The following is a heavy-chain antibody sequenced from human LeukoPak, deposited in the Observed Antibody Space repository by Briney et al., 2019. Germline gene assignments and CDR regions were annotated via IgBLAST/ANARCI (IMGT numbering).Heavy chain of an antibody. CDR2: INPDDSDI. V-gene: IGHV5-51*01. Sequence: GASLQISCKGSGYSFTSYWIAWVRQQPGKGLEWMGIINPDDSDIRYSPSFEGQVTISVDKSISTAYLQWSSLKASDTAMYYCARHGIAVAGTEGAFDIWGPGTMVTVSS. J-gene: IGHJ3*02. D-gene: IGHD6-19*01. CDR3: ARHGIAVAGTEGAFDI. CDR1: GYSFTSYW.